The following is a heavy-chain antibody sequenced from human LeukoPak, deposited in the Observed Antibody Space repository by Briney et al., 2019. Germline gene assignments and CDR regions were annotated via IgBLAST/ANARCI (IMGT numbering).Heavy chain of an antibody. CDR1: GGTFSSYA. J-gene: IGHJ5*02. CDR2: IIPIFGTA. V-gene: IGHV1-69*13. D-gene: IGHD4-17*01. CDR3: ARDVPYGDPRANWFDP. Sequence: ASVKVSCKASGGTFSSYAISWVRQAPGQGLEWMGGIIPIFGTANYAQKFQGRVTITADESTSTAYMKLSSLRSEDTAVYYCARDVPYGDPRANWFDPWGQGTLVTVSS.